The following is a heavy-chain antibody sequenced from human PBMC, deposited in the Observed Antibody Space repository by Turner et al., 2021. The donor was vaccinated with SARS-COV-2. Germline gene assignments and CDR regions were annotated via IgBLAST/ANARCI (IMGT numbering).Heavy chain of an antibody. CDR3: ARDGDLRRNWFDP. CDR1: GGTISHFY. Sequence: QVQLQESGPGLVKPSETMSLTCSVSGGTISHFYRSCLRQPAGKGLEWIGRIYTGGSTNYNPSLKSRVTISVDTSKNQISLKLISVTAADTAVYYCARDGDLRRNWFDPWGQGTLVTVSS. V-gene: IGHV4-4*07. J-gene: IGHJ5*02. CDR2: IYTGGST. D-gene: IGHD3-10*01.